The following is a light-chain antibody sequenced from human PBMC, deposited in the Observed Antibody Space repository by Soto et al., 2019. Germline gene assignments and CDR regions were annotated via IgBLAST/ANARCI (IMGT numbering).Light chain of an antibody. CDR3: QQSYSTPPS. V-gene: IGKV1-39*01. J-gene: IGKJ4*01. CDR2: AAS. CDR1: QSISSY. Sequence: DIQMTQSPSSLSASVGDRVTITCRASQSISSYLNWYQQKPGKAPKLLIYAASSLQSGVPSRFSGSGSGIDFTHSISRLQPEDFATYYCQQSYSTPPSFGGGTKVEIK.